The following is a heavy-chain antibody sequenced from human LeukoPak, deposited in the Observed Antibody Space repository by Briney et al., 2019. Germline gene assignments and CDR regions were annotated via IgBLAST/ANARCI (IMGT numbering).Heavy chain of an antibody. V-gene: IGHV1-46*01. Sequence: GASVKVSCKASGYTFTSYYMHWVRQAPGQGLEWMGIINPSGGSTSYAQKFQGRVTMTRDTSTSTVYMELSSLRSEDTAVYYCAGDRLLSDYYYYGMDVWGQGTTVTVSS. CDR2: INPSGGST. CDR1: GYTFTSYY. D-gene: IGHD2-21*02. CDR3: AGDRLLSDYYYYGMDV. J-gene: IGHJ6*02.